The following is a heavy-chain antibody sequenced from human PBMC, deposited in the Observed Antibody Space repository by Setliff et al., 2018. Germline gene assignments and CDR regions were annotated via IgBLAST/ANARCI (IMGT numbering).Heavy chain of an antibody. J-gene: IGHJ6*03. D-gene: IGHD6-6*01. CDR2: TSSGSSYT. CDR1: GFTFSDYY. Sequence: GGSLRLSCAASGFTFSDYYMTWIRQAPGKGLEWVSYTSSGSSYTNYADSVRGRFAISRDNAKTSLYLQMSSLTAEDTAVYYCVRRVYSSSSGYYHYYMDVWGKGTTVTVSS. V-gene: IGHV3-11*03. CDR3: VRRVYSSSSGYYHYYMDV.